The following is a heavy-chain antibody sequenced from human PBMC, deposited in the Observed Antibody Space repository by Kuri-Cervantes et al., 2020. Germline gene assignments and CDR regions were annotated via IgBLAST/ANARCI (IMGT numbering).Heavy chain of an antibody. Sequence: GGSLRLSCKASGYTFTSYDINWVRQATGQGLEWMGWMNSNSGNTGYAQKFQGRVTMTRNTSISTAYMELSSLRSEDTAVYYCARAIGMGTYYYYGMDVWGQGTTVTVSS. D-gene: IGHD3-16*02. CDR2: MNSNSGNT. V-gene: IGHV1-8*01. J-gene: IGHJ6*02. CDR3: ARAIGMGTYYYYGMDV. CDR1: GYTFTSYD.